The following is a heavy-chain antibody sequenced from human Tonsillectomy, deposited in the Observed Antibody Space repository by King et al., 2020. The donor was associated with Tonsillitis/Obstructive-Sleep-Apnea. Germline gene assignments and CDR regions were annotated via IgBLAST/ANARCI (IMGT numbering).Heavy chain of an antibody. CDR3: ARGYYYDSSAYYPSP. D-gene: IGHD3-22*01. CDR1: GFTFSSYE. V-gene: IGHV3-48*03. J-gene: IGHJ5*02. Sequence: VQLVESGGGLVQPGGSLRLSCAASGFTFSSYEMNWVRQSPGKGLEWVSYIGTSGSPIYYADSVKGRFTISRDNAKNSLYLQMNSLRAADTAVYYCARGYYYDSSAYYPSPWGQGTLVTVSS. CDR2: IGTSGSPI.